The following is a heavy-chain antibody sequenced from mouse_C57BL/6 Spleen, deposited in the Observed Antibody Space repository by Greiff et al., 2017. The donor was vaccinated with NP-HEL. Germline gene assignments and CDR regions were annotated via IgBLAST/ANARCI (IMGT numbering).Heavy chain of an antibody. CDR1: GYTFTSYW. CDR2: IDPSASYT. D-gene: IGHD1-2*01. Sequence: VQLQQPGAELVKPGASVKLSCKASGYTFTSYWMQWVKQRPGQGLEWIGEIDPSASYTNYNQKFKGKATLTVDTSSSTAYMQLSSLTSEDSAVYYCARGGTADCDYWGQGTTLTVSS. J-gene: IGHJ2*01. CDR3: ARGGTADCDY. V-gene: IGHV1-50*01.